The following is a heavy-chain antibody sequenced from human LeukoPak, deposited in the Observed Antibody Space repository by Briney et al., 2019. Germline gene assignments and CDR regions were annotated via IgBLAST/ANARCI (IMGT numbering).Heavy chain of an antibody. D-gene: IGHD3-10*01. CDR1: GYTFTSYD. J-gene: IGHJ5*02. Sequence: ASVKVSCKASGYTFTSYDINWVRQATGQGLGWMGWMNPNSGNTGYAQKFQGRVTMTRNTSISTAYMELSSLRSEDTAVYYCARGPGGKGSLKWFGEAWGQGTLVTVSS. V-gene: IGHV1-8*01. CDR2: MNPNSGNT. CDR3: ARGPGGKGSLKWFGEA.